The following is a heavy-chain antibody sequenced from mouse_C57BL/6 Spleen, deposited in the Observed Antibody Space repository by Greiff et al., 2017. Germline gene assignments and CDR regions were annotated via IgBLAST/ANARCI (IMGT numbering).Heavy chain of an antibody. Sequence: QVHVKQSGAELVKPGASVTISCKASGYAFSSYWMNWVKQRPGKGLEWIGQIYPGDGDTNYNGKFKGKATLTADKSSSTAYMQLSSLTSEDSAVYFCARRGLYSNYIYAMDYWCQGTSVTVSS. V-gene: IGHV1-80*01. D-gene: IGHD2-5*01. J-gene: IGHJ4*01. CDR1: GYAFSSYW. CDR3: ARRGLYSNYIYAMDY. CDR2: IYPGDGDT.